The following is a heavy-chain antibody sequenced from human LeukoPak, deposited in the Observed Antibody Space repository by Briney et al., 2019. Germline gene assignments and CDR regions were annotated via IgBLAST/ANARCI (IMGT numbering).Heavy chain of an antibody. D-gene: IGHD5-18*01. CDR3: ARGPIGYSYGLFDY. V-gene: IGHV3-48*01. J-gene: IGHJ4*02. CDR2: ISSSSSTI. Sequence: GGSLRLSCAASGFTFSSYSMNWVRQAPGKGLEWVSYISSSSSTIYYADSVKGRFTISRDNAKNSLYLQMNSLRAEDTAVYYCARGPIGYSYGLFDYWGQGTLVTVSS. CDR1: GFTFSSYS.